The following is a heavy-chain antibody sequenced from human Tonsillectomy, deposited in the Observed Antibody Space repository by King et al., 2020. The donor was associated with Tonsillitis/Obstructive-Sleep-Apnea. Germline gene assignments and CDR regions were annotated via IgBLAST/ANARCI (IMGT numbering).Heavy chain of an antibody. CDR3: ARDTSVAEFDY. D-gene: IGHD6-19*01. CDR1: GYTFTTYS. V-gene: IGHV1-3*01. CDR2: LNAGNGNT. J-gene: IGHJ4*02. Sequence: VQLVQSGAEVKKPGASVKVSCKASGYTFTTYSIHWVRQAPGQRLEWMGWLNAGNGNTKYSQKFQGRVTITRDTSASTAYMELSSLRSEDTAVYYCARDTSVAEFDYWGQGTLVTVSS.